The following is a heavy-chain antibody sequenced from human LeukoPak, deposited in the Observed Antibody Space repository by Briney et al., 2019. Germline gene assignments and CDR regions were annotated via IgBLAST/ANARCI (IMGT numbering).Heavy chain of an antibody. CDR2: ISGSGGST. V-gene: IGHV3-23*01. J-gene: IGHJ5*02. CDR3: AKLRNYDLWSGYPNENWFDP. Sequence: GGTLRLSCAASGFTFSSYAMSWVRQARGKGLEWVSAISGSGGSTYYADSVEGRFTTSRDDSKNTLYLQVNSLLAEATAVYYCAKLRNYDLWSGYPNENWFDPWGQGTLVTVSS. D-gene: IGHD3-3*01. CDR1: GFTFSSYA.